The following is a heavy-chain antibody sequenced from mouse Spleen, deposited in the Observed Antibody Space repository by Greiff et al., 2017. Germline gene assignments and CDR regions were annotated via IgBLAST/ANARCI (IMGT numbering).Heavy chain of an antibody. CDR2: INPSSGYT. Sequence: VQLQQSGAELAKPGASVKLSCKASGYTFTSYWMHWVKQRPGQGLEWIGYINPSSGYTKYNQKFKDKATLTADKSSSTAYMQLSSLTYEDSAVYYCARGYYGNFYAMDYGGQGTSVTVSS. D-gene: IGHD2-1*01. CDR3: ARGYYGNFYAMDY. J-gene: IGHJ4*01. V-gene: IGHV1-7*01. CDR1: GYTFTSYW.